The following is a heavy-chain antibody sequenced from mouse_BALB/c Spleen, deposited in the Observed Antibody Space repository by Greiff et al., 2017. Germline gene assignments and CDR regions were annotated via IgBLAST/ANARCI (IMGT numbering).Heavy chain of an antibody. V-gene: IGHV14-1*02. CDR2: IDPENGNT. J-gene: IGHJ3*01. Sequence: EVQLQESGAELVRPGALVKLSCKASSFNIKDYYMHWVKQRPEQGLEWIGWIDPENGNTIYDPKFQGKASITADTSSNTAYLQLSSLTSEDTAVYYCAYRSGFAYWGQGTLVTVSA. CDR3: AYRSGFAY. CDR1: SFNIKDYY. D-gene: IGHD2-14*01.